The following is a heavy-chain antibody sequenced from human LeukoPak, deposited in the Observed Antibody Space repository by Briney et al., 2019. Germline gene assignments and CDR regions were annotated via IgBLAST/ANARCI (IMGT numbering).Heavy chain of an antibody. CDR1: GFTFSSYS. Sequence: GGSLRLSCAASGFTFSSYSMNWVRQAPGKGVEWVSHITASGTAMFYADSVKGRFTISRDNAKNSLYLQMNSLRDEDTAVYYCASSGSYRFDYWGQGTLVTVSS. CDR2: ITASGTAM. V-gene: IGHV3-48*02. D-gene: IGHD1-26*01. CDR3: ASSGSYRFDY. J-gene: IGHJ4*02.